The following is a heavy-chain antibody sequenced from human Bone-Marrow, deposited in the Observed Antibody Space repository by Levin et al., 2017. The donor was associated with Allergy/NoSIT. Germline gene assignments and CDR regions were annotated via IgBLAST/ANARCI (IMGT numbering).Heavy chain of an antibody. Sequence: LSLTCAASGLTFSSPNMNWVRPAPGKGLEWVSYISSRSSDRNTIYYADSVKGRFTISRDDARNSLFLQMNSLRDDDTAVYYCATTNSFYYGSGSVYWGQGTLVTVSS. CDR3: ATTNSFYYGSGSVY. CDR2: ISSRSSDRNTI. J-gene: IGHJ4*02. CDR1: GLTFSSPN. V-gene: IGHV3-48*02. D-gene: IGHD3-10*01.